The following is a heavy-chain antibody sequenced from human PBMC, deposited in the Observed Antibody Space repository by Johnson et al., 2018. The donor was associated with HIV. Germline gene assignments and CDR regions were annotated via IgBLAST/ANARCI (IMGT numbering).Heavy chain of an antibody. CDR1: GFTFSSYG. J-gene: IGHJ3*02. V-gene: IGHV3-33*06. D-gene: IGHD3-22*01. CDR3: AKDLQDYYDSSGHDAFDI. Sequence: QMLLVESGGGVVQPGRSLRLSCEASGFTFSSYGMHWVRQAPGKGLEWVAVIWYDGSNKYYADSVKGRFTISRDNSKNTLYLQMNSLRAEDTAVYYCAKDLQDYYDSSGHDAFDIWGQGTMVTVSS. CDR2: IWYDGSNK.